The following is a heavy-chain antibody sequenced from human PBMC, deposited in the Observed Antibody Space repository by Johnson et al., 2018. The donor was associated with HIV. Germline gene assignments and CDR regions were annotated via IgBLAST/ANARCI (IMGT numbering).Heavy chain of an antibody. CDR1: GFTFSYYG. CDR2: ISYDGSNK. CDR3: ARVPNEAFDI. J-gene: IGHJ3*02. V-gene: IGHV3-30*19. Sequence: QVQLVESGGGVVQPGGSLRLSCATSGFTFSYYGLHWVRQAPGVGLEWVAVISYDGSNKYYADSVKGRFTISRDNSKNTLYLQMNSLRAEDTAVYYCARVPNEAFDIWGQGTMVTVSS.